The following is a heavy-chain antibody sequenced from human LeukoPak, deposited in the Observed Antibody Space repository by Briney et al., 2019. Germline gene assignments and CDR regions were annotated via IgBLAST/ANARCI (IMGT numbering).Heavy chain of an antibody. CDR3: ARHVLEFVVAAAGHKTPDAFDI. D-gene: IGHD6-13*01. CDR1: GGSISSYY. V-gene: IGHV4-59*08. CDR2: IYYSGNT. Sequence: SETLSLTCTVSGGSISSYYWSWIRQPPGKGLEWIGYIYYSGNTNYNPSLNSRVTISVDTSKNQFSLKLNSVTAADTAVYYCARHVLEFVVAAAGHKTPDAFDIWGQGTMVTVSS. J-gene: IGHJ3*02.